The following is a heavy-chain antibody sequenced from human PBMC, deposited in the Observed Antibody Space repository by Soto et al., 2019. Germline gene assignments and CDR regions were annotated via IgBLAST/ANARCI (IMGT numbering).Heavy chain of an antibody. CDR3: AGEQWLVYYYYYMDV. D-gene: IGHD6-19*01. Sequence: SETLSLTCTVSGGSISSSSYYWGWIRQPPGKGLEWIGSIYYSGSTYYNPSLKSRVTISVDTSKNQFSLKLSSVTAADTAVYYCAGEQWLVYYYYYMDVWGKGTTVTVSS. V-gene: IGHV4-39*01. CDR2: IYYSGST. CDR1: GGSISSSSYY. J-gene: IGHJ6*03.